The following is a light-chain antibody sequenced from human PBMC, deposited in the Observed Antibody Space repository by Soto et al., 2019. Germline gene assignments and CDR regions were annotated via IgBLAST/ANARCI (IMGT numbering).Light chain of an antibody. CDR2: DVS. J-gene: IGLJ1*01. CDR1: SSDVGGYNY. CDR3: SSYTSSSTYV. Sequence: QAVLTQPASVSGSPGQSITISCTGTSSDVGGYNYVSWYQQDPGKAPKVMIYDVSNRPSGVSHRFSASKSGNTASLTISGLQADDEADYYCSSYTSSSTYVFGTGTKLTVL. V-gene: IGLV2-14*01.